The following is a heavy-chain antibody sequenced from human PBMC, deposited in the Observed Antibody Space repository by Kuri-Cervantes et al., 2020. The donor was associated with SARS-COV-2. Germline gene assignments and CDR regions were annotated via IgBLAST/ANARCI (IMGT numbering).Heavy chain of an antibody. CDR1: GGSFSSHY. V-gene: IGHV4-34*01. CDR2: INHSGST. Sequence: ESLKISCAVYGGSFSSHYWSWIRQPPGKGLEWIGEINHSGSTNYNPSLKSRVTISVDMSDNQFSLKVTSVTAADTAVYYCARISAINNAFDIWGQGTLVTVSS. J-gene: IGHJ3*02. D-gene: IGHD6-25*01. CDR3: ARISAINNAFDI.